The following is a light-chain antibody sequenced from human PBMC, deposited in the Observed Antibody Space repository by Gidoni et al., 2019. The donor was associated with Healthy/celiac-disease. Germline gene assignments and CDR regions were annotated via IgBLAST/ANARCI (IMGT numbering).Light chain of an antibody. V-gene: IGKV1D-8*01. Sequence: VIWMTQSPSLLSASTGDRVTISCRMSQSISSYLAWYQQKPGKAPELLIYAASTLQSGVPSRFSGSGSGTDFTLTISCLQSEEFATYYCEQYYSFPQTFGQGTKVEIK. J-gene: IGKJ1*01. CDR2: AAS. CDR3: EQYYSFPQT. CDR1: QSISSY.